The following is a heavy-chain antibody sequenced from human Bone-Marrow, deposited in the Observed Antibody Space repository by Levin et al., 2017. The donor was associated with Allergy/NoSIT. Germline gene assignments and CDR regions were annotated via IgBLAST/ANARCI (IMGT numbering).Heavy chain of an antibody. J-gene: IGHJ6*02. CDR3: AKTDLTRLRFLEWSDSYYYYGMDV. D-gene: IGHD3-3*01. V-gene: IGHV3-30*18. Sequence: LSLTCAASGFTFSSYGMHWVRQAPGKGLEWVAVISYDGSNKYYADSVKGRFTISRDNSKNTLYLQMNSLRAEDTAVYYCAKTDLTRLRFLEWSDSYYYYGMDVWGQGTTVTVSS. CDR1: GFTFSSYG. CDR2: ISYDGSNK.